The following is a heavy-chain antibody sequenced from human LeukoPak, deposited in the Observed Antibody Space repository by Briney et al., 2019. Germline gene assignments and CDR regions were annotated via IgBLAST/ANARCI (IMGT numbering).Heavy chain of an antibody. J-gene: IGHJ3*02. CDR2: INAGNGNT. Sequence: ASVKVSCKASGYTFTSYAMHWVRQAPGQRLEWMGWINAGNGNTKYSQKFQGRVTITRDTSASTAYMELSSLRSEDTAVYYCARSPTLWFGELSEGFDIWGQGTMVTVSS. D-gene: IGHD3-10*01. CDR3: ARSPTLWFGELSEGFDI. CDR1: GYTFTSYA. V-gene: IGHV1-3*01.